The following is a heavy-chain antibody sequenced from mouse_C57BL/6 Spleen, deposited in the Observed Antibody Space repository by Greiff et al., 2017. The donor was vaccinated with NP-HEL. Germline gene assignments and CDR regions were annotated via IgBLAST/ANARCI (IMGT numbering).Heavy chain of an antibody. V-gene: IGHV1-80*01. CDR1: GYAFSSYW. J-gene: IGHJ4*01. D-gene: IGHD1-1*02. CDR2: IYPGDGDT. Sequence: QVQLQQSGAELVKPGASVKISCKASGYAFSSYWMNWVKQRPGKGLEWIGQIYPGDGDTNYNGKFKGKATLTADKSASTAYMQLSSLTSEDSAVYFCARGRGHYPYAMDYWGQGTSVTVAS. CDR3: ARGRGHYPYAMDY.